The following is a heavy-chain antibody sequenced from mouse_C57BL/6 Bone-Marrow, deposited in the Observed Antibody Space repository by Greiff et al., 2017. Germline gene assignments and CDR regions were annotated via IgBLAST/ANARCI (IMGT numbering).Heavy chain of an antibody. CDR3: ARHRERFDY. CDR2: ISTGGSYT. J-gene: IGHJ2*01. CDR1: GFTFSSYG. Sequence: VQLKESGGDLVKPGASLKLSCAASGFTFSSYGMSWVRQTPDKRLEWVATISTGGSYTYYPESVKGRFTISRDNAKNTLDLQMSSLKSEDTAMYYCARHRERFDYWGQGTTLTVSS. V-gene: IGHV5-6*01. D-gene: IGHD3-3*01.